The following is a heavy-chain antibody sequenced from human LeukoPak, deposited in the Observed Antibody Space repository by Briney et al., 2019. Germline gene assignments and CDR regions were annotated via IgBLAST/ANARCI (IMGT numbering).Heavy chain of an antibody. CDR2: IY. J-gene: IGHJ5*02. V-gene: IGHV5-51*01. CDR3: ARRSRYSSGWYDFDP. CDR1: GYSFITYW. Sequence: GESLKISFKGSGYSFITYWIGWVRQMPGKGLEWMGIIYSPSFQGQVTISADKSISTAYLQWNSLKASDTAMYYCARRSRYSSGWYDFDPWGQGTLVTVSS. D-gene: IGHD6-19*01.